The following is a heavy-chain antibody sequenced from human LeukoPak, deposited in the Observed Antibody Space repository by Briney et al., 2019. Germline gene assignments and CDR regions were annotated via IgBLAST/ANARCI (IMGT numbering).Heavy chain of an antibody. CDR3: ARDSGPPPTGQLPDY. CDR1: GFTFSSYG. V-gene: IGHV3-33*01. Sequence: GRSLRLSCAASGFTFSSYGMHWVRQAPGKGLEWVAVIWYDGSNKYYADSVKGRLTISRDNSKNTLYLQMNSLRAEDTAVYYCARDSGPPPTGQLPDYWGQGTLVTVSS. CDR2: IWYDGSNK. D-gene: IGHD2-2*01. J-gene: IGHJ4*02.